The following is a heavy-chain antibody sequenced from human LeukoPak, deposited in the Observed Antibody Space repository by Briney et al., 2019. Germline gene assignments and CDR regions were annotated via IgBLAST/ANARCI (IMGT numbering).Heavy chain of an antibody. J-gene: IGHJ4*02. CDR3: ARLSGYSSGHYYSDY. CDR1: GGSISSDY. Sequence: SETLSLTCTVSGGSISSDYWSWIRQPPGKGLEWIGYIYYRGSTNYNPSLKSRVTISVDTSKNQFSLKLSSVTAADTDVYYCARLSGYSSGHYYSDYWGQGTLVTVSS. D-gene: IGHD3-22*01. CDR2: IYYRGST. V-gene: IGHV4-59*01.